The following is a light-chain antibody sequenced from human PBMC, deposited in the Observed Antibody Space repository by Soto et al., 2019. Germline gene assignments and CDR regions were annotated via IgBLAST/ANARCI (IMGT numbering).Light chain of an antibody. CDR3: QQFYIFPVT. Sequence: AIQLTQSPSSVSASVGDKITITCRASQEIHTFLAWYQQKPGKAPQLLIYKASTLQSGVPSRFSGSGSGTDFTLTISSLQPEDFATYSCQQFYIFPVTFGQGTRLEIK. J-gene: IGKJ5*01. CDR1: QEIHTF. CDR2: KAS. V-gene: IGKV1-13*02.